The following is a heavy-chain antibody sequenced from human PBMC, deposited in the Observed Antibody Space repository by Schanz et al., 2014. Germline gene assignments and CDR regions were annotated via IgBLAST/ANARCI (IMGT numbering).Heavy chain of an antibody. CDR1: GYNFNRHD. D-gene: IGHD2-2*01. J-gene: IGHJ5*02. Sequence: QVQLVQSGPEVKKPGASVRLSCKASGYNFNRHDISWVRQAPGQGLEWMGWISVYNGKTIYLDNLEARIVRTAETATSPACMELRNLRSADTAVYYCARDGNQPLDAWGQGTLVTVSS. V-gene: IGHV1-18*04. CDR3: ARDGNQPLDA. CDR2: ISVYNGKT.